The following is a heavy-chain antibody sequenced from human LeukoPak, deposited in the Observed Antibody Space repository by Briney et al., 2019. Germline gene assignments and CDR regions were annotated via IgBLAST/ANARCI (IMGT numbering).Heavy chain of an antibody. Sequence: ASVKVSCKASGYTFTSYGISWVRQAPGQGLEWMGWISAYNGNTNYAQKLQGRVTMTTDTSTSTACMELRSLRSDDTAVYYCAREEYSHYYYMDVWGKGTTVTVSS. V-gene: IGHV1-18*01. J-gene: IGHJ6*03. CDR1: GYTFTSYG. D-gene: IGHD2/OR15-2a*01. CDR3: AREEYSHYYYMDV. CDR2: ISAYNGNT.